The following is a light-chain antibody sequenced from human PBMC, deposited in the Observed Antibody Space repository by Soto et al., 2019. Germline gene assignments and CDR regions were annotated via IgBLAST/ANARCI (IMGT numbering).Light chain of an antibody. V-gene: IGKV3-15*01. CDR1: QSVSNS. J-gene: IGKJ1*01. CDR2: GAS. Sequence: EIVMTQTPATLSVSPGERATLSCRASQSVSNSLAWYQQKAGQAPRLLIYGASTRATGIPARFSGSGSGTEFTLTISSLQSEDFAVYYCQPYNNWPPWTFGQGTKVEIK. CDR3: QPYNNWPPWT.